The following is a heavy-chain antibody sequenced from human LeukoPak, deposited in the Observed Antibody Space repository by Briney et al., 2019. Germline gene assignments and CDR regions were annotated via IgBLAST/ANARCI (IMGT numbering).Heavy chain of an antibody. J-gene: IGHJ1*01. CDR3: ARVSLNLGYFQH. CDR1: GFTFSSYA. V-gene: IGHV3-23*01. CDR2: ISNSAYST. D-gene: IGHD6-13*01. Sequence: GGSLRLSCVASGFTFSSYAMSWVRQSPGKGLEWVSGISNSAYSTYYADSVKGRFTISRDNAKNSLYLQMNSLRAEDTAVYYCARVSLNLGYFQHWGQGTLVTVSS.